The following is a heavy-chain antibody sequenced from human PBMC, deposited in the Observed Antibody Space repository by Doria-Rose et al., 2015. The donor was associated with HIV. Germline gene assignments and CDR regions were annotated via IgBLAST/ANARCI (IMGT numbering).Heavy chain of an antibody. J-gene: IGHJ4*02. V-gene: IGHV4-34*01. CDR1: GGSFSGYY. CDR2: INHTGSI. Sequence: PSETLSLTCAVYGGSFSGYYWSWIRQPPGKGLEWIAEINHTGSINYNPSLKSRVTISVDTSKNQFSLKLNPVTAADTAVYYCAGVRNRPGYTYGYRPLFDYWGQGTLVTVSS. CDR3: AGVRNRPGYTYGYRPLFDY. D-gene: IGHD5-18*01.